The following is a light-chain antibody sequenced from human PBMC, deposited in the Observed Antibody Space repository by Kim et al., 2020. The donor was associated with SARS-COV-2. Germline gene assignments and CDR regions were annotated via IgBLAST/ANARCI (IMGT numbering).Light chain of an antibody. Sequence: ALGQTVRITCEGESLRSYYASWYQQKPGQAPIVVIYGKDNRPSGIPDRFSGSSSGNTASLTITGTQAEDEADYYCNSRDSSGNHVLFGGGTQLTVL. CDR2: GKD. CDR3: NSRDSSGNHVL. V-gene: IGLV3-19*01. J-gene: IGLJ2*01. CDR1: SLRSYY.